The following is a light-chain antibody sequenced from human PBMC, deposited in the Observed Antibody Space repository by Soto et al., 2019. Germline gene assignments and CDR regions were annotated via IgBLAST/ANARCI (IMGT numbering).Light chain of an antibody. V-gene: IGLV2-14*01. CDR3: SSYTTSNTRQIV. CDR1: SSDVGGYNY. Sequence: QSVLTQPASVSWSPGQSITISCTGTSSDVGGYNYVSWYQQHPGKAPKFMIYDVSNRPSGVSNRFSGSKSGNTASLTISGPQAEDEADYYCSSYTTSNTRQIVFGTGTKVTVL. CDR2: DVS. J-gene: IGLJ1*01.